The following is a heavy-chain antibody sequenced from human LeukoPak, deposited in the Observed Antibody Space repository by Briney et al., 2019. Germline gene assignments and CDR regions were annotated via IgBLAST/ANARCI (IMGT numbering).Heavy chain of an antibody. CDR3: AKDGGYCSSTSCYTDLDY. CDR2: ISYDGSNK. V-gene: IGHV3-30*18. Sequence: GGSLRLSCAASGFTLSSYGMHWVRQAPGKGLEWVAVISYDGSNKYYADSVKGRFTISRDNSKNTLYLQMNSLRAEDTAVYYCAKDGGYCSSTSCYTDLDYWGQGTLVTVSS. D-gene: IGHD2-2*02. CDR1: GFTLSSYG. J-gene: IGHJ4*02.